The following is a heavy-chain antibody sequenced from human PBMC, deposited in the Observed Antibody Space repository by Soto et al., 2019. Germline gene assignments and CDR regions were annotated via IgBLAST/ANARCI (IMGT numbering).Heavy chain of an antibody. CDR2: ISSSSSYT. Sequence: KPGGSLRLSCAASGFTFSDYYMSWIRQAPGKGLEWVSYISSSSSYTNYADSVKGRFTISRDSAKNSLYPQMNSLRAEDTAVYYCARDLSGPPVHYFDYWGQGTLVTVSS. CDR3: ARDLSGPPVHYFDY. J-gene: IGHJ4*02. V-gene: IGHV3-11*06. CDR1: GFTFSDYY.